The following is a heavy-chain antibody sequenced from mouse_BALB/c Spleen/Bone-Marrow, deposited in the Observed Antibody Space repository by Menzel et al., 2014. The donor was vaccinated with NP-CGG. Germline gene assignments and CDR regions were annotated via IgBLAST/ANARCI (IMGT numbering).Heavy chain of an antibody. D-gene: IGHD1-2*01. Sequence: EVKVVESGGGLVQPGGSLKLSCAASGFDLSRYWMSWVRQAPGKGLEWIGEINPDSSTINYTPSLKDKFIISRDNAKNTLYLRMSKVRSEDTALYYCARMHYYGYVAYWGQGTLVTVSA. CDR2: INPDSSTI. V-gene: IGHV4-1*02. CDR3: ARMHYYGYVAY. J-gene: IGHJ3*01. CDR1: GFDLSRYW.